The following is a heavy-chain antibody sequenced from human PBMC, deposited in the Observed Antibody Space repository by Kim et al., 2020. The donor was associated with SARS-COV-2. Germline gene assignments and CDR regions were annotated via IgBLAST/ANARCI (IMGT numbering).Heavy chain of an antibody. J-gene: IGHJ5*02. Sequence: SETLSLTCAVYGGSFSGYYWSWIRQPPGKGLEWIGEINHSGSTNYNPSLKSRVTISVDTSKNQFSLKLSSVTAADTAVYYCARVSFAVGATGWFDPWGQGTLVTVSS. CDR3: ARVSFAVGATGWFDP. CDR2: INHSGST. D-gene: IGHD1-26*01. V-gene: IGHV4-34*01. CDR1: GGSFSGYY.